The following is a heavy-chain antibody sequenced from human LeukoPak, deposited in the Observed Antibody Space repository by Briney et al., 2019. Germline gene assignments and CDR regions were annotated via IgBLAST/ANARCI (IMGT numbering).Heavy chain of an antibody. J-gene: IGHJ4*02. D-gene: IGHD6-13*01. V-gene: IGHV4-59*02. CDR3: ARGAAATY. Sequence: PGGSLRLSCAASGFTVSNNYMSWVRQAPGKGLEWIGYIHYSGSSNYNPSLKSRVTISLDTSKNQFSLKLSSVTAADTAVYYCARGAAATYWGQGALVTVSS. CDR1: GFTVSNNY. CDR2: IHYSGSS.